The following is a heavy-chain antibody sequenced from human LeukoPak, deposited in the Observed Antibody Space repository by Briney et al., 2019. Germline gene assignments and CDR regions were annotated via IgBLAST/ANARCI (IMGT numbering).Heavy chain of an antibody. V-gene: IGHV1-69*04. CDR2: IIPILGIA. CDR3: ARRVEGNWFDP. Sequence: GSSVKVSCKASGGTYSNYAISWVRQAPGQRLEWMGRIIPILGIANYAQTFQGRVTITADNSTSTAYLELSSLNSEDTAVYYCARRVEGNWFDPWGQGTLVTVSS. CDR1: GGTYSNYA. D-gene: IGHD2-15*01. J-gene: IGHJ5*02.